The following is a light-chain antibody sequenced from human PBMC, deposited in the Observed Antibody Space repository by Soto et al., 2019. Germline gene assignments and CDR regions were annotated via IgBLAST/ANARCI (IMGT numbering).Light chain of an antibody. CDR3: QQYNNWPGWT. Sequence: EIVMTQSPATLSEYPGERATLSCRASQSVSSNLAWYQQKPGQAPRLLIYGASTRATGIPARFSGSGSGTEFTLTISSLQSEDFAVYYCQQYNNWPGWTFGQGTKVDIK. CDR2: GAS. CDR1: QSVSSN. J-gene: IGKJ1*01. V-gene: IGKV3-15*01.